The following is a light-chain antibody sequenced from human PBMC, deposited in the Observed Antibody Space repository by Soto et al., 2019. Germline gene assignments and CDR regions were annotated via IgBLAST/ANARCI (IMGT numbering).Light chain of an antibody. CDR1: ISDVGGYNY. CDR3: SSYRTSDTAVV. Sequence: QSVLTQPASVSGSPGQSIAISCTGSISDVGGYNYVSWYQQHPDKAPKLIIYDVSSRPSGVSDRFSGSKSGNTASLTISGLQAEDEADYYCSSYRTSDTAVVFGGGTKVTVL. J-gene: IGLJ2*01. V-gene: IGLV2-14*03. CDR2: DVS.